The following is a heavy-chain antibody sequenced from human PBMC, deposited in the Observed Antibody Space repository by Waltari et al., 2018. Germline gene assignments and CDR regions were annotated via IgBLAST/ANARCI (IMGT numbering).Heavy chain of an antibody. CDR2: SSDSGTT. Sequence: QMQESGPGLVKPSETLSLMCSVSDFSISSGFYWGWLRQSPGKGLEWIGSSSDSGTTSYNPSLQSRVTISIDTSKNQFSLKLGSVTAADTAVFYCAREAGSGIDWYHDYWGQGILVTVSS. CDR1: DFSISSGFY. CDR3: AREAGSGIDWYHDY. J-gene: IGHJ4*02. D-gene: IGHD3-9*01. V-gene: IGHV4-38-2*02.